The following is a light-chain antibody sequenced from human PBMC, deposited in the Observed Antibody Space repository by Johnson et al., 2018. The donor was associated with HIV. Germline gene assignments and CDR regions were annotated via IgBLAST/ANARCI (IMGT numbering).Light chain of an antibody. CDR3: GTWDTSLSAFV. CDR2: DNN. CDR1: SSNIGNNY. Sequence: QSVLTQPPSVSAAPGQKVTISCSGSSSNIGNNYVSWYQQVPGTAPKLLIYDNNKRPSGIPDRFSGSKSGTSATLGITGLQTGDEADYYCGTWDTSLSAFVFRTGTKVTV. J-gene: IGLJ1*01. V-gene: IGLV1-51*01.